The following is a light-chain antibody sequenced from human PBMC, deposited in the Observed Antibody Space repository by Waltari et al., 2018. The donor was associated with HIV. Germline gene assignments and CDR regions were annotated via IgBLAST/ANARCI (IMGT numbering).Light chain of an antibody. Sequence: PGQSITISCTGTSSDVGGYNYGPWYQQHPGKAPKLMLYEVSNRPSGVSNRFSGSKSGNTASLTISGLQAEDEADYYCSSYTSSISYVFGTGTKVTVL. V-gene: IGLV2-14*01. CDR1: SSDVGGYNY. CDR3: SSYTSSISYV. J-gene: IGLJ1*01. CDR2: EVS.